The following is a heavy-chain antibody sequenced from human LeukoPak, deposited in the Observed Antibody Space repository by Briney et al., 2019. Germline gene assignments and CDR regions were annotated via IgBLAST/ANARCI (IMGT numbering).Heavy chain of an antibody. CDR3: ARRLTQYDCFDP. Sequence: SQTLSLTCAISGDSVSSNSVTWNWIRQSPSRGLEWLGRTYYRSTWYNDYTVSVRGRITVNPDTSKNQFSLHLNSVTPEDTAVYYCARRLTQYDCFDPWGQGILVTVSS. V-gene: IGHV6-1*01. CDR2: TYYRSTWYN. J-gene: IGHJ5*02. CDR1: GDSVSSNSVT. D-gene: IGHD2-2*01.